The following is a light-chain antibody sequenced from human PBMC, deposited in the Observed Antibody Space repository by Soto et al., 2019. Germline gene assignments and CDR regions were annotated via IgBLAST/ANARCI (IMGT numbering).Light chain of an antibody. V-gene: IGKV3-20*01. Sequence: EIVLTQSPGTLSLCPGERGTLSCRASQNLGTLYLAWFQQKSGQAPRLLIYSASRRATGIPDRFTGSGSGTDFTLTINRVEPEDFAVYFCQQYAGSPRTFGQGTKVEIK. J-gene: IGKJ1*01. CDR2: SAS. CDR1: QNLGTLY. CDR3: QQYAGSPRT.